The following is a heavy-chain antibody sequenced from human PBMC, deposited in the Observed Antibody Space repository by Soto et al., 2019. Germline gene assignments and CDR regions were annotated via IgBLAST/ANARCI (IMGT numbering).Heavy chain of an antibody. CDR3: ARGWSSYYYGMDV. CDR1: GGSFSCYY. V-gene: IGHV4-34*01. CDR2: INHSGST. Sequence: PSETLSLTCAVYGGSFSCYYWSWIRQPPGKGLEWIGEINHSGSTNYNPSLKSRVTISVDTSKNQFSLKLSSVTAADTAVYYCARGWSSYYYGMDVWGQGTTVTVSS. D-gene: IGHD1-26*01. J-gene: IGHJ6*02.